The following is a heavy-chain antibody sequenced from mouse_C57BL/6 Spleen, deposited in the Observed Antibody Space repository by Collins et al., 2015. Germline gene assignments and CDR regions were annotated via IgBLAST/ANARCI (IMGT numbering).Heavy chain of an antibody. J-gene: IGHJ1*03. CDR3: TRKEVYYYGSSYWYFDV. CDR2: IDPETGGT. Sequence: QVQLQQSGAELVRLGASVTLSCKASGYTFTDYEMHWVKQTPVHGLEWIGAIDPETGGTAYNQKFKGKAILTADKSSSTAYMELRSLTSEDSAVYYCTRKEVYYYGSSYWYFDVWGTGTTVTVSS. CDR1: GYTFTDYE. V-gene: IGHV1-15*01. D-gene: IGHD1-1*01.